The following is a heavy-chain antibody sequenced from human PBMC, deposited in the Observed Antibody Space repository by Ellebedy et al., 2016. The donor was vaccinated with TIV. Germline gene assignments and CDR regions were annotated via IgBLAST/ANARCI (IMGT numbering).Heavy chain of an antibody. CDR2: ISAYNGET. V-gene: IGHV1-18*04. CDR3: ARRPPNNIGYAGGLDY. Sequence: ASVKVSCXASGYIFTNYGITWVRQAPGQGLEWIGWISAYNGETNYEQNFQGRVTVTTDTSTTTAYMEVRNLRSDDTAVYYCARRPPNNIGYAGGLDYWGQGTLVTVSS. J-gene: IGHJ4*02. D-gene: IGHD5-18*01. CDR1: GYIFTNYG.